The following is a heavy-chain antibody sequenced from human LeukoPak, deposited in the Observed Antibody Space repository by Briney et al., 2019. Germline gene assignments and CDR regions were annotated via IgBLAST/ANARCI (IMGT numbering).Heavy chain of an antibody. D-gene: IGHD3-10*01. CDR3: ARRRITMVRGGNWFDP. CDR2: INHSGST. CDR1: GGSFSGSY. V-gene: IGHV4-34*01. J-gene: IGHJ5*02. Sequence: PSETLSLTCGVSGGSFSGSYWGWIRQPPGKGLEWIGEINHSGSTNYNPSLKSRVTISVDTSKNQFSLKLSSVTAADTAVYYCARRRITMVRGGNWFDPWGQGTLVTVSS.